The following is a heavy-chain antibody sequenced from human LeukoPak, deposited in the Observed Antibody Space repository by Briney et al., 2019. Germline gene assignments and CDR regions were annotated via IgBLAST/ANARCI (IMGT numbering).Heavy chain of an antibody. CDR1: GYTFTGYY. Sequence: ASVKVSCKASGYTFTGYYMHWVRQAPGQGLEWMGWINPNSGGTNYAQKFQGRVTMTRDTSISTAYMELSRLRSDDTAVYYCARDLATVVTPAAYWGQGTLVTVSS. V-gene: IGHV1-2*02. J-gene: IGHJ4*02. CDR2: INPNSGGT. D-gene: IGHD4-23*01. CDR3: ARDLATVVTPAAY.